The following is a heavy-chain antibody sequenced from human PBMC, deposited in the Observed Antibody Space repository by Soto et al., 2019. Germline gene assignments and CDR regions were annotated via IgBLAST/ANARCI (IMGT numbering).Heavy chain of an antibody. CDR2: IWYDASKQ. CDR3: AAWAEGATEVH. D-gene: IGHD2-15*01. CDR1: GFSFSVYG. Sequence: GGSLRLSCETSGFSFSVYGMHWVRQAPGKGLEWVAVIWYDASKQFYAATVEGRFTISRDNSKAILYLQMNSLRAEDTAVYYCAAWAEGATEVHWGQGTLVTVSS. J-gene: IGHJ4*02. V-gene: IGHV3-33*01.